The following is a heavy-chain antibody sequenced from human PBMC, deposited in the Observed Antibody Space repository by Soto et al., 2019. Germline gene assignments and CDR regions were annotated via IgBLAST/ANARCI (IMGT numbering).Heavy chain of an antibody. Sequence: SETLSLTCTVSGGSITNTNYYWGWIRQPPGKGLEWIGNVYYNGFTYYNPSLKSRVTMFVDTSKNHFSLKMTSVTAADTAVYYCARQDDFWSGSNWFDPWGQGTLVSVSS. CDR1: GGSITNTNYY. V-gene: IGHV4-39*01. D-gene: IGHD3-3*01. CDR3: ARQDDFWSGSNWFDP. J-gene: IGHJ5*02. CDR2: VYYNGFT.